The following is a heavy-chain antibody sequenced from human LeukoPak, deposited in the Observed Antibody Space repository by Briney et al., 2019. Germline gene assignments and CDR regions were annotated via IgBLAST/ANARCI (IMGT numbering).Heavy chain of an antibody. V-gene: IGHV3-74*01. CDR1: GFTFTNYW. D-gene: IGHD5-18*01. J-gene: IGHJ6*02. Sequence: GGSLRLSCAASGFTFTNYWMHWVRQAPGKGLVWVSRINDAGSSTTYADSVKGRFTISRDNTKNTLYLQMNSLRAEDTAVYYCASVGYTYNYGRWYGLDVWGQGTTVTVSS. CDR2: INDAGSST. CDR3: ASVGYTYNYGRWYGLDV.